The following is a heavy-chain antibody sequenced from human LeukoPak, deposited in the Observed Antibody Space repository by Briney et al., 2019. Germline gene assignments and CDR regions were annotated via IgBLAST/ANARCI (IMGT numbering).Heavy chain of an antibody. D-gene: IGHD6-13*01. CDR1: GFTFSSYA. V-gene: IGHV3-30*04. CDR2: IPYDGSNK. J-gene: IGHJ4*02. CDR3: VRGAYSSSWLNFDY. Sequence: GGSLRLSCAASGFTFSSYAMHWARQAPGKGLEGVALIPYDGSNKYYADSVKGRFTVSRDNSKNTLYLQMNSLRAEDTAVYYCVRGAYSSSWLNFDYWGQGTLVTVSS.